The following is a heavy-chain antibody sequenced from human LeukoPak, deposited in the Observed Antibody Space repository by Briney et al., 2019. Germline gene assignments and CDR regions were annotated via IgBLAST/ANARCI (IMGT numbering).Heavy chain of an antibody. Sequence: GGSLRLSCAASGFTFSSYAMHWVRQAPGKGLEWVAVISYDGSNKYYADSVKGRFTISRDNSKNTLYLQMNSLRAEDTAFYYCARHDFWSAFKGGDYWGQGTLVTVSS. CDR2: ISYDGSNK. D-gene: IGHD3-3*01. CDR3: ARHDFWSAFKGGDY. J-gene: IGHJ4*02. V-gene: IGHV3-30*04. CDR1: GFTFSSYA.